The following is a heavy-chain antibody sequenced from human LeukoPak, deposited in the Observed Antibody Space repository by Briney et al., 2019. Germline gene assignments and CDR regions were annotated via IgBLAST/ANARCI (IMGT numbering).Heavy chain of an antibody. Sequence: GGSLRLSCAASGFIFSSYGMYWVRQAPGKGLEWVAFIRYDGINKHYADSVKGRFTISRDNSYNTLYLQMNSLRADDTAVYYCAKDQRHYGSGILGNWFDPWGQGTLVTVSS. CDR1: GFIFSSYG. CDR2: IRYDGINK. D-gene: IGHD3-10*01. CDR3: AKDQRHYGSGILGNWFDP. V-gene: IGHV3-30*02. J-gene: IGHJ5*02.